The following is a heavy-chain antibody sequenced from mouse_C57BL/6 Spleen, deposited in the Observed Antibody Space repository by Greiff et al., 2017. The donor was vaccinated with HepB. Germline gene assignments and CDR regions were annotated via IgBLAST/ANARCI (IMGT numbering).Heavy chain of an antibody. Sequence: VQLKESGPGLVKPSQSLSLTCSVTGYSITSGYYWNWIRQFPGNKLEWMGYISYDGSNNYNPSLKNRISITRDTSKNQFFLKLNSVTTEDTATYYCAREDYSNYEDFDYWGQGTTLTVSS. V-gene: IGHV3-6*01. CDR1: GYSITSGYY. J-gene: IGHJ2*01. CDR2: ISYDGSN. CDR3: AREDYSNYEDFDY. D-gene: IGHD2-5*01.